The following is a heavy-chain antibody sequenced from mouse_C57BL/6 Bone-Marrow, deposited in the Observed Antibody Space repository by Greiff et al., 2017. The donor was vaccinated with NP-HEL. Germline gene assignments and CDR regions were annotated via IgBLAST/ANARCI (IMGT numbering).Heavy chain of an antibody. Sequence: QVQLQQPGAELVMPGASVKLSCKASGYTFTSYWMHWVKQRPGQGLEWIGEIDPSDSYTNYNQKFKGKSTLTVDKSSSTAYRQLSSLTSEDSAVYYCARDGGLWLRVRGFAYWGQGTLVTVSA. CDR2: IDPSDSYT. J-gene: IGHJ3*01. CDR3: ARDGGLWLRVRGFAY. CDR1: GYTFTSYW. D-gene: IGHD3-2*02. V-gene: IGHV1-69*01.